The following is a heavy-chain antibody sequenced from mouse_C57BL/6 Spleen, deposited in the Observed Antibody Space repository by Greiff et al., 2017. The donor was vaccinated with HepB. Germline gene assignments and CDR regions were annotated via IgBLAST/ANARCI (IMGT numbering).Heavy chain of an antibody. CDR1: GYTFTSYW. J-gene: IGHJ4*01. CDR3: ARSGEYYDGSKAMDY. Sequence: VQLQQPGAELVKPGASVKLSCKASGYTFTSYWMHWVKQRPGQGLEWIGMIHPNSGSTNYNEKFKSKATLTVDKASSTAYMQLSSLTSEDSAVYYCARSGEYYDGSKAMDYWGQGTSVTVSS. V-gene: IGHV1-64*01. D-gene: IGHD1-1*01. CDR2: IHPNSGST.